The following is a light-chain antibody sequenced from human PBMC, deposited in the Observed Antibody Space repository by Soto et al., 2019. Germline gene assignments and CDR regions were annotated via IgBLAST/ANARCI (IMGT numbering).Light chain of an antibody. Sequence: ENVWTQSPATLAVSPGKRAPRACRTSQSVSESLAWYQQKPGQAPRLLMYGTSARATGIPATFSGSGSGTELTLTISSLGPEYCAVYYCQQRQYWPAITFGPGTRLEIK. CDR1: QSVSES. V-gene: IGKV3-11*01. CDR3: QQRQYWPAIT. J-gene: IGKJ5*01. CDR2: GTS.